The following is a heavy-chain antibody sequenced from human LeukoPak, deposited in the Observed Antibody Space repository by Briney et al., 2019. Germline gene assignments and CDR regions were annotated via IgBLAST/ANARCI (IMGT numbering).Heavy chain of an antibody. V-gene: IGHV3-23*01. CDR3: AKEFNRGLPDY. CDR1: GFDFRGSY. D-gene: IGHD2-21*01. CDR2: ISSSGGST. J-gene: IGHJ4*02. Sequence: GGSLRLSCLTSGFDFRGSYMSWVRQTPGKGLEWVSTISSSGGSTYYADSVKGRFTISRDNSKNTLYLQMSSLRAEDTAVYYCAKEFNRGLPDYWGQGTLVTVPS.